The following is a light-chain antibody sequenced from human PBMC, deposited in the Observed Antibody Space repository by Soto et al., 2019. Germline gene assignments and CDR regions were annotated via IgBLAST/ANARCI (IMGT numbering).Light chain of an antibody. V-gene: IGLV1-51*01. CDR3: GTWDSSLSAVV. CDR1: SSNIGNNY. J-gene: IGLJ2*01. Sequence: QSVLTQPPSVSAAPGQKVTISCSGSSSNIGNNYVSWYQQLPGTAPKLLIYDHNKRPSGIPDRFSGSKSGTSATLGITGLRTGDEADYYCGTWDSSLSAVVFGGGTKLTVL. CDR2: DHN.